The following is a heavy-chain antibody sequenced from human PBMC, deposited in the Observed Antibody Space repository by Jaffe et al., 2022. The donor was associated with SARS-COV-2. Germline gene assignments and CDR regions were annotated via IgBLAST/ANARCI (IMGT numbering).Heavy chain of an antibody. V-gene: IGHV3-48*02. CDR2: ISSGGNTI. D-gene: IGHD3-10*01. J-gene: IGHJ4*02. CDR1: GFTLSSYN. CDR3: AREGMLRGVWVFDY. Sequence: EVQLVESGGGLEQRGGSLRLSCAASGFTLSSYNMNWVRQAPGKGLECVSYISSGGNTIYYADSVKGRFTISRDNAKNSLYLQMNSLRDEDTAIYYCAREGMLRGVWVFDYWGQGTRVTVSS.